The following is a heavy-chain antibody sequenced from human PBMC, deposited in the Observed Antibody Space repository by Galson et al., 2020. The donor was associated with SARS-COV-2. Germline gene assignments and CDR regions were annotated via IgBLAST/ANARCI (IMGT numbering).Heavy chain of an antibody. D-gene: IGHD6-13*01. CDR2: INHSGST. CDR1: GGSFSGYY. Sequence: SETLSLTCAVYGGSFSGYYWSWIRQPPGKGLEWIGEINHSGSTNYNPSLKSRVTISVDTSKNQFSLKLSSVTAADTAVYYCARISIAADGMDVWGQGTTVTVSS. J-gene: IGHJ6*02. CDR3: ARISIAADGMDV. V-gene: IGHV4-34*01.